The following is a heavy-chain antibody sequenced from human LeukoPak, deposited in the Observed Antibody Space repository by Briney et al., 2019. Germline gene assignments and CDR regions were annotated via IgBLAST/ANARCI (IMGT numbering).Heavy chain of an antibody. D-gene: IGHD2-2*01. Sequence: AGGSLRLSCAASGLTVSRNYMSWVRQAPGKGLESVSVIYSGGSTYYAESVRGRFTISRDNAKNSLYLQMNSLRAEDTALYYCARDITDIVVVPAARGDNWFDPWGQGTLVTVSS. V-gene: IGHV3-53*01. J-gene: IGHJ5*02. CDR1: GLTVSRNY. CDR2: IYSGGST. CDR3: ARDITDIVVVPAARGDNWFDP.